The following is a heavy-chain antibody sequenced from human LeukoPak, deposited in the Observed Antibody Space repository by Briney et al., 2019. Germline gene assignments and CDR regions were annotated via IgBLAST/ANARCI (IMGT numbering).Heavy chain of an antibody. D-gene: IGHD3-22*01. J-gene: IGHJ6*02. V-gene: IGHV3-11*01. Sequence: GGSLRLSCAASGFTFSDYYMSWIRQAPGKGLEWVSCISSSGSTIYYADSVKGRFTISRDNAKNSLYLQMNSLRAEDTAVYYCARDSYYYDSSGYYYYYGMDVWGQGTTVTVSS. CDR1: GFTFSDYY. CDR3: ARDSYYYDSSGYYYYYGMDV. CDR2: ISSSGSTI.